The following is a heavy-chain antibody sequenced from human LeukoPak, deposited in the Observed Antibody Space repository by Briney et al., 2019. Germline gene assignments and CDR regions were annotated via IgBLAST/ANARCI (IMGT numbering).Heavy chain of an antibody. CDR1: GFTFSSYG. CDR3: AKDTSGYSYGYVY. D-gene: IGHD5-18*01. CDR2: ISYDGSNK. V-gene: IGHV3-30*18. J-gene: IGHJ4*02. Sequence: PGGSLRLSCAASGFTFSSYGMHWVRQAPGKGLEWVAVISYDGSNKYYADSVKGRFTISRDNSKNTLYLQMNSLRAEDTAVYYCAKDTSGYSYGYVYWGQGTLVTVSS.